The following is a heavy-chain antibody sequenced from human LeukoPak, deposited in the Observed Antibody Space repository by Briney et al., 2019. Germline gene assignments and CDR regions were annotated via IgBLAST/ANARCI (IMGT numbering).Heavy chain of an antibody. V-gene: IGHV3-23*01. D-gene: IGHD7-27*01. Sequence: GGSLRLSCPASGFTFSSYSKSSVRQAPGKGLEWVSGISASGGSTSYADSVKGRFTISGDNSKNMLYLQMSSLRAEDTAVYYCAKSTGDYYYYAMDAWGQGTTVTVS. CDR1: GFTFSSYS. CDR2: ISASGGST. J-gene: IGHJ6*02. CDR3: AKSTGDYYYYAMDA.